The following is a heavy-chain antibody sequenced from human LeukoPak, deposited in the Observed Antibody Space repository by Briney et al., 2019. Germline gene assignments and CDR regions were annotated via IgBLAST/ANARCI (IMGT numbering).Heavy chain of an antibody. CDR3: ARGSGHYYDSSGYFDY. CDR1: GGSISSGDYY. V-gene: IGHV4-39*07. D-gene: IGHD3-22*01. J-gene: IGHJ4*02. CDR2: IYYSGST. Sequence: SETLSLTCAVSGGSISSGDYYWGWIRQPPGKGLEWIGSIYYSGSTYYNPSLKSRVTISVDTSKNQFSLKLSSVTAADTAVYYCARGSGHYYDSSGYFDYWGQGTLVTVSS.